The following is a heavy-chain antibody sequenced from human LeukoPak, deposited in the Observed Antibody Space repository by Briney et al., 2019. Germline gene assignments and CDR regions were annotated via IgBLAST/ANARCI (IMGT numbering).Heavy chain of an antibody. CDR3: ARDHHNDAFDI. CDR2: ISYDGSNK. CDR1: GFTFSSYA. V-gene: IGHV3-30*04. Sequence: PGRSLRLSCAASGFTFSSYAMHWVRQAPGKGLEWEAAISYDGSNKKYADSVKGRFTISRDNSKNTLYLQMNSLRAEDTAVYYCARDHHNDAFDIWGQGTMVTVSS. J-gene: IGHJ3*02.